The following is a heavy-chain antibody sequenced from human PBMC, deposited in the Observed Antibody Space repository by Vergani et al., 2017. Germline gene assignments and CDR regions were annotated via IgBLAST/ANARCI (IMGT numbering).Heavy chain of an antibody. V-gene: IGHV1-69*12. D-gene: IGHD3-10*01. J-gene: IGHJ6*02. Sequence: QVQLVQSGAEVKKPGSSVKVSCKASGGTFSSYAISWVRQAPGQGLEWMGGIITIFGTANYAQKFQGRVTITADESTSTAYMELSSLRSEDTAVYYCARGSMVRGVIRPPYYYYGMDVWGQGTTVTVSS. CDR3: ARGSMVRGVIRPPYYYYGMDV. CDR1: GGTFSSYA. CDR2: IITIFGTA.